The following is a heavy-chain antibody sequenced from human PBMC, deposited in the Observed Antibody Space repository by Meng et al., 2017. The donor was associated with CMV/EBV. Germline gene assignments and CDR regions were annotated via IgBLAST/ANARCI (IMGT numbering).Heavy chain of an antibody. Sequence: GSLRLSCTVSGGSVSSGSDYWSWIRQPPGKGLEWIGYIYYSGSTNYNPSLKSRVTISVDTSKNQFSLKLSSVTAADAAVYYCASSGGYDFWSGYSYGMDVWGQGTTVTVSS. CDR3: ASSGGYDFWSGYSYGMDV. CDR1: GGSVSSGSDY. J-gene: IGHJ6*02. CDR2: IYYSGST. V-gene: IGHV4-61*01. D-gene: IGHD3-3*01.